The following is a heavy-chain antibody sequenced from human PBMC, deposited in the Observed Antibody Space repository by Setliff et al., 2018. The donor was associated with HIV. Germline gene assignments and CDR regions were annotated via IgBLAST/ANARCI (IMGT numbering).Heavy chain of an antibody. Sequence: SVKVSCKASGGTFSSYAISWVRQAPGEWLEWMGGIIPILGTANYAQKIQGRVTITTDESTSTAYMELGSLRSEDTAVYYCARERGSGYSFDYWGQGTLVTVSS. CDR3: ARERGSGYSFDY. J-gene: IGHJ4*02. CDR2: IIPILGTA. D-gene: IGHD5-12*01. V-gene: IGHV1-69*05. CDR1: GGTFSSYA.